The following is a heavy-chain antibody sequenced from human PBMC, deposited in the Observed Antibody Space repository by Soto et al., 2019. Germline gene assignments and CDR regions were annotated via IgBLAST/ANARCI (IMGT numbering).Heavy chain of an antibody. Sequence: QVQLXESGPGLVKPSQTLSLTCTVSGGSISGGGSYWRWIRQRPGTGLEWIGYMYYSWSFYYNPSLKXRXXXXXXXXXXXXXXXXXXXXXXXXXXXXXXXAXXXXXXXRVXVXXXFDSXXQGXXVTV. CDR1: GGSISGGGSY. J-gene: IGHJ4*02. CDR3: XXAXXXXXXXRVXVXXXFDS. CDR2: MYYSWSF. V-gene: IGHV4-31*01.